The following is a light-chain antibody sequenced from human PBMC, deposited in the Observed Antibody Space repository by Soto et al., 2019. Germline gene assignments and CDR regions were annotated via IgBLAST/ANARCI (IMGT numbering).Light chain of an antibody. CDR3: QQYDNWPPLT. V-gene: IGKV3-15*01. CDR1: QSVRNN. Sequence: EIVMTQSPGTLYVSPGETATLFCRASQSVRNNLAWYQQIPGQAPRLLIFDASTRATGIPARFSGGGSGTEFTLTISSLQSEDFAVYYCQQYDNWPPLTFGGGTKVETK. J-gene: IGKJ4*01. CDR2: DAS.